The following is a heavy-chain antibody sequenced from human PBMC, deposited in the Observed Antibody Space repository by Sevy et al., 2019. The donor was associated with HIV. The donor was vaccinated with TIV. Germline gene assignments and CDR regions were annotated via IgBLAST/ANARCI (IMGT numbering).Heavy chain of an antibody. V-gene: IGHV3-53*01. Sequence: GGSLRLSCAASGFTVSSNCMTWVRQAPGKGLEWVSLIYRGGSTYYAVSVKGRLTISRDNSKNTLYLQMNSLRAEDTAIYYCARISENCSGGSCYHAYWGQGTLVTVSS. CDR2: IYRGGST. CDR1: GFTVSSNC. CDR3: ARISENCSGGSCYHAY. D-gene: IGHD2-15*01. J-gene: IGHJ4*02.